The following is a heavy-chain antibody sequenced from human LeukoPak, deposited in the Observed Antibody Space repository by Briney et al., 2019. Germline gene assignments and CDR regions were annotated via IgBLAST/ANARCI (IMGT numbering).Heavy chain of an antibody. CDR3: ARDPYPHSTNSMDV. CDR1: GASISSATHH. J-gene: IGHJ6*04. CDR2: IYTSGST. V-gene: IGHV4-61*02. Sequence: SETLSLTCTVSGASISSATHHWSWIRQPAGKGLEWIGRIYTSGSTTYNPSLKSRVTISKDTSKNQFSLNLTSATAADTAAYYCARDPYPHSTNSMDVWGKGTTVTVSS. D-gene: IGHD6-13*01.